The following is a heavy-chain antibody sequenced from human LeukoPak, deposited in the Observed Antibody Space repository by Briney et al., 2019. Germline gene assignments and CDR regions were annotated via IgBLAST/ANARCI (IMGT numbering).Heavy chain of an antibody. CDR3: ARDPEYYYDSSGSYPFDY. J-gene: IGHJ4*02. V-gene: IGHV1-2*06. CDR1: GYTFTGYY. D-gene: IGHD3-22*01. CDR2: INPNSGGT. Sequence: ASVKVSCKASGYTFTGYYMHWVRQAPGQGLEWMGRINPNSGGTNYAQKFQGRVTMTRDTSISTAYMELSRLRSDDTAVYYCARDPEYYYDSSGSYPFDYWGQGTLVTVSS.